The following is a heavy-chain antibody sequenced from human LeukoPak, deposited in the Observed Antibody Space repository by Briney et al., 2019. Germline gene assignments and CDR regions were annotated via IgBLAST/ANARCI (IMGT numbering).Heavy chain of an antibody. D-gene: IGHD3-3*01. J-gene: IGHJ4*02. Sequence: ASVKVSCKASGYTFTGYYMHWVRQAPGQGLEWMGWINPNSGGTNYAQKFQGRVTMTRDTSISTAYMELSRLRSDDTAVYYCARDPVFLEWLLFFDYWGQGTLVTVSS. CDR3: ARDPVFLEWLLFFDY. CDR1: GYTFTGYY. V-gene: IGHV1-2*02. CDR2: INPNSGGT.